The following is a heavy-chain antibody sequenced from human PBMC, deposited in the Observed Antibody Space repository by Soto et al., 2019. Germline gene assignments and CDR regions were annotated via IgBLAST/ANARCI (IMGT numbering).Heavy chain of an antibody. V-gene: IGHV3-64*01. CDR3: ARDLHCSGGSCYSAFDT. CDR2: ISSNGGST. D-gene: IGHD2-15*01. J-gene: IGHJ3*02. Sequence: GGSLRLSCAASGFTFSSYAMHWVRQAPGKGLEYVSAISSNGGSTYYANSVKGRFTISRDNSKNTLYLQMGSLRAEDMAVYYCARDLHCSGGSCYSAFDTWGQGTMVTVSS. CDR1: GFTFSSYA.